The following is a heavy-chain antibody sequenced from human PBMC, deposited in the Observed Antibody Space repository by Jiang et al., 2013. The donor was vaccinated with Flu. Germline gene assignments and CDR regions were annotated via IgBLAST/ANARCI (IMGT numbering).Heavy chain of an antibody. D-gene: IGHD4-23*01. CDR3: ASDYGGNDY. J-gene: IGHJ4*02. V-gene: IGHV1-69*04. CDR2: IIPILGIA. Sequence: FSSYAISWVRQAPGQGLEWMGRIIPILGIANYAQKFQGRVTITADKSTSTAYMELSSLRSEDTAVYYCASDYGGNDYWGQGTLVTVSS. CDR1: FSSYA.